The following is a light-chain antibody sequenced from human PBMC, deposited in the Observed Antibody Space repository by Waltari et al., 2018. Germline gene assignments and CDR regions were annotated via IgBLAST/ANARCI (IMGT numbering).Light chain of an antibody. CDR3: CSFTSSSTWV. Sequence: QSALTQPASVSGSPGQSITIACTGTATDVCGYNYVSWYQQHPGKAPKLIIFDVSSRPSGISNRFSGSKFGNTASLTISGVQPEDEADYYCCSFTSSSTWVFGGGTKLTVL. J-gene: IGLJ3*02. CDR1: ATDVCGYNY. CDR2: DVS. V-gene: IGLV2-14*03.